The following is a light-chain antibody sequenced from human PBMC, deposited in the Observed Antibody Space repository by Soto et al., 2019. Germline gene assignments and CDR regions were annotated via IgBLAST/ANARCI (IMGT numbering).Light chain of an antibody. V-gene: IGLV2-11*01. CDR1: SSDVGGYNY. J-gene: IGLJ1*01. Sequence: QSALTQPRSVSGSPGQSVTISCTGTSSDVGGYNYVSWYQQHAGKAPKLMIYDVSKRPSGVPDRFSGSKSGNTASLTISGLQAEDEADYYCCSYACSYTPYVFGTGTKLTVL. CDR2: DVS. CDR3: CSYACSYTPYV.